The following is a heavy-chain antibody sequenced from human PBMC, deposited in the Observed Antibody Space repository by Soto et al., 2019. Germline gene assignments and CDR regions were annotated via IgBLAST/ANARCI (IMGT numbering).Heavy chain of an antibody. Sequence: XASLSLTCTVCGGCFSSGSYYWSWIRQPPGKGLEWIGYIYYSGSTNYNPSLKSRVTISVDTSKNQFSLKLSSVTAADTAVYYCASKMYTSSSVNWFDPCGQRTLVTVPS. V-gene: IGHV4-61*01. CDR3: ASKMYTSSSVNWFDP. CDR2: IYYSGST. D-gene: IGHD6-6*01. J-gene: IGHJ5*02. CDR1: GGCFSSGSYY.